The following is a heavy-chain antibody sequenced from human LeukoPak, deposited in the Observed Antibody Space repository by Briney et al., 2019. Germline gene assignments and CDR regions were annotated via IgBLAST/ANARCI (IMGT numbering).Heavy chain of an antibody. CDR3: ASEQHGRFDY. J-gene: IGHJ4*02. V-gene: IGHV1-3*01. Sequence: ASVTLSCKASGYTFTNYAIHWVRQAPGQRLEWMGWINAGNGNTKYSQKFQGRVTITRDTSASTAYMELSSLRSEDTAVYFCASEQHGRFDYWGQGTLATVSS. CDR1: GYTFTNYA. D-gene: IGHD6-13*01. CDR2: INAGNGNT.